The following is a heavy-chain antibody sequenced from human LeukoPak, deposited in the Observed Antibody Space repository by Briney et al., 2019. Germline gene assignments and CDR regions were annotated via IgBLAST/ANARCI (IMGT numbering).Heavy chain of an antibody. CDR1: GFTFSSYW. V-gene: IGHV3-74*01. CDR2: INSDGSST. D-gene: IGHD3-9*01. J-gene: IGHJ4*02. Sequence: GGSLRLSCAASGFTFSSYWMHWVRQAPGKGLVWVSRINSDGSSTSYADSVKGRFTISRDNAKNTLYLQMNSLRAEDTAMYYCARDRGYDPLTGYSEVLFSDYWGQGALVTVSS. CDR3: ARDRGYDPLTGYSEVLFSDY.